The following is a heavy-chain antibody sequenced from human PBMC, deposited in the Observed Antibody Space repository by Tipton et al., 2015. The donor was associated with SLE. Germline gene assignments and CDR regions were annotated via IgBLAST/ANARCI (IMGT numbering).Heavy chain of an antibody. CDR1: GYSFTSYW. Sequence: QLVQSGAEVKKPGESLRISCKGSGYSFTSYWISWVRQMPGKGLEWIGYIYYSGSTYYNPSLKSRVTISVDTSKNQFSLKLSSVTAADTAVYYCARALITMTPDYWGQGTLVTVSS. J-gene: IGHJ4*02. CDR2: IYYSGST. D-gene: IGHD3-22*01. CDR3: ARALITMTPDY. V-gene: IGHV5-10-1*01.